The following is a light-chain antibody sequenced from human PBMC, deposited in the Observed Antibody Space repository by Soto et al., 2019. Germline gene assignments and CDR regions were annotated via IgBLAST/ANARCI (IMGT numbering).Light chain of an antibody. CDR2: QVT. Sequence: QSVLTQPASVSGSPGQSITISCTGTSSDVGNYNYVSWYQETPGKAPRLIIYQVTNRPSGVPNRFSGSKSGNTASLTISGLQAGDEADYYCTSFSTGSSYVIFGGGTKLTVL. J-gene: IGLJ2*01. V-gene: IGLV2-14*01. CDR1: SSDVGNYNY. CDR3: TSFSTGSSYVI.